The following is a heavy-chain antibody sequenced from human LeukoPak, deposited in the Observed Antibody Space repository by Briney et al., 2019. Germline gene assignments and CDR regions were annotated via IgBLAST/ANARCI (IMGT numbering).Heavy chain of an antibody. D-gene: IGHD6-13*01. J-gene: IGHJ4*02. V-gene: IGHV3-48*04. CDR2: ISSGSSTI. CDR3: AREGAAAAPY. CDR1: GFTFSTYS. Sequence: GGSLRLSCAASGFTFSTYSMNWVRQAPGQGLEWVSYISSGSSTIYYADSVKGRFTISRDNARNSLYLQMNSLRAEDTAMYYCAREGAAAAPYWGQGTLVTVSS.